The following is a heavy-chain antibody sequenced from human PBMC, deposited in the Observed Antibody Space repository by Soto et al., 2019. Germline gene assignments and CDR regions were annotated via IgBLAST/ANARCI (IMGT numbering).Heavy chain of an antibody. CDR3: ASSQKGYNWNYFDH. D-gene: IGHD1-20*01. CDR1: GGSISGSYYY. CDR2: VFYTGFT. J-gene: IGHJ4*02. Sequence: QLQLQESGPGLVKPSETLSLTCAVSGGSISGSYYYWGWLRQSPGRGPEWIGSVFYTGFTSYNPSLESRVSVSVDTSKIQFSLKVSAVTTADTAVCYCASSQKGYNWNYFDHWGQGALVTVAS. V-gene: IGHV4-39*01.